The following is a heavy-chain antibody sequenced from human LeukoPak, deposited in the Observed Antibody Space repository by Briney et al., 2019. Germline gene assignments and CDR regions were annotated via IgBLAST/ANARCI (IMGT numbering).Heavy chain of an antibody. CDR2: IYHSGST. V-gene: IGHV4-38-2*02. CDR3: ARDPVDWSDAFDI. J-gene: IGHJ3*02. Sequence: SETLSLTCTVSGYSISSGYYWGWIRQPPGKGLEWIGSIYHSGSTYYNPSLKSRVTISVDTSKNQFSLKLSSVTAADTAVYYCARDPVDWSDAFDIWGQGTMVTVSS. D-gene: IGHD2-21*01. CDR1: GYSISSGYY.